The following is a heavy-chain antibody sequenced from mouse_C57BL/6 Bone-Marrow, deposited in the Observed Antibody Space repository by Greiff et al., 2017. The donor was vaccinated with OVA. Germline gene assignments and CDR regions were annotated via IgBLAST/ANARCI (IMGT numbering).Heavy chain of an antibody. CDR2: IYPGSGST. J-gene: IGHJ4*01. V-gene: IGHV1-55*01. Sequence: QVQLQQPGAELVKPGASVKMSCKASGYTFTSYWITWVKQRPGQGLEWIGDIYPGSGSTNYNEKFKGKATLTVDTSSSTAYMQLRSLTSEDSAVYYCTRWVYYGSSQPYYYAMDDWGQGTSVTVSS. CDR1: GYTFTSYW. D-gene: IGHD1-1*01. CDR3: TRWVYYGSSQPYYYAMDD.